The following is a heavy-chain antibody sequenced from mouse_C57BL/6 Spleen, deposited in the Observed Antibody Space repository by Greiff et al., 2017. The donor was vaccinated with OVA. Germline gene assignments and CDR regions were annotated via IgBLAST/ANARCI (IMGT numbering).Heavy chain of an antibody. CDR1: GYTFTDYE. J-gene: IGHJ2*01. D-gene: IGHD1-1*01. V-gene: IGHV1-15*01. CDR3: TRSVYYYGSSYDY. Sequence: QVQLKESGAELVRPGASVTLSCKASGYTFTDYEMHWVKQTPVHGLEWIGAIDPETGGTAYNQKFKGKAILTADKSSSTAYMELRSLTSEDSAVYYCTRSVYYYGSSYDYWGQGTTLTVSS. CDR2: IDPETGGT.